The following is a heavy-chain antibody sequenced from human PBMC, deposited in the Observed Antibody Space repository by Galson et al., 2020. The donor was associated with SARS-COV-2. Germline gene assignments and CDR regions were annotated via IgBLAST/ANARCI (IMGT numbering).Heavy chain of an antibody. V-gene: IGHV3-13*01. Sequence: GGSLRLSCAASGFTFSSYDMHWVRQATGKGLEWVSAIGTAGDTYYPGSVKGRFTISRENAKNSLYLQMNSLRAGDTAVYYCARGEGYCSSTSCFEDAFDIWGQGTMVTVSS. J-gene: IGHJ3*02. CDR3: ARGEGYCSSTSCFEDAFDI. D-gene: IGHD2-2*01. CDR2: IGTAGDT. CDR1: GFTFSSYD.